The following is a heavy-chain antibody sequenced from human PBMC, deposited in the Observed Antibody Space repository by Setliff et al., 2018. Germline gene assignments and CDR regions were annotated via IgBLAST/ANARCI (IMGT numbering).Heavy chain of an antibody. Sequence: SVKVSCKASGGTFSSYAITWVRQAPGQGLEWMGGIIPIFGTAKYAQKFQGRVTITADQSTRTAYMELSSLRSEDTAVYYCAIPSSGNFYFDYCGQGTLVTVSS. J-gene: IGHJ4*02. CDR2: IIPIFGTA. CDR1: GGTFSSYA. D-gene: IGHD1-26*01. CDR3: AIPSSGNFYFDY. V-gene: IGHV1-69*13.